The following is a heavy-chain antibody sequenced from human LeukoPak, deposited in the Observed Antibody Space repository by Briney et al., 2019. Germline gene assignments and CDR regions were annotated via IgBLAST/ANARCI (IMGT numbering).Heavy chain of an antibody. D-gene: IGHD3-10*01. CDR2: IYYSGST. J-gene: IGHJ6*02. V-gene: IGHV4-31*03. CDR1: GGSISSGGYY. Sequence: SETLSLTCTVSGGSISSGGYYWSWIRQHPGKGLEWIGYIYYSGSTYYNPSLKSRVTISVDTSKNQFSLKLSSVTAADTAVYYCARDRMVRGVIRYYYYYYGMDVWGQGTTVTVSS. CDR3: ARDRMVRGVIRYYYYYYGMDV.